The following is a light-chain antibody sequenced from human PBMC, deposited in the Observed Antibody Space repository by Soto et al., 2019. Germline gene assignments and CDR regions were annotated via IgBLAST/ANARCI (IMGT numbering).Light chain of an antibody. J-gene: IGKJ4*01. Sequence: EIVLTQSPGTLSLSPGERAALSCRASQSVSSTYLAWYQQKPGQAPRLLIYGASSRATGIPYRFSGSGSGTDFTLTISRLEPEDFAVYYGQQHASSQTFGVATKVEIK. CDR1: QSVSSTY. V-gene: IGKV3-20*01. CDR2: GAS. CDR3: QQHASSQT.